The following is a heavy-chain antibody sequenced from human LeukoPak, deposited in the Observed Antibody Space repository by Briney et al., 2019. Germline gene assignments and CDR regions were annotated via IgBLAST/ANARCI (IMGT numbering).Heavy chain of an antibody. J-gene: IGHJ4*02. CDR2: IYYSGST. CDR3: AREDYYDGSGSFDY. V-gene: IGHV4-59*01. D-gene: IGHD3-22*01. Sequence: SETLSLTCTVSGGSISSYYWSWIRQPPGKGLEWIGYIYYSGSTNYNPSLKSRVTISVDTSKNQFSLKLSSVTAADTAVYYCAREDYYDGSGSFDYWGQGTLVTVSS. CDR1: GGSISSYY.